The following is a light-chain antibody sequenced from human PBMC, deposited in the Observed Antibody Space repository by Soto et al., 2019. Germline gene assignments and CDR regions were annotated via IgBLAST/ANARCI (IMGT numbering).Light chain of an antibody. Sequence: DIQMTQSPSSLSASVGDRVTITCQASQDISNYLNWYQQKPGKAPKLLIYDASNLETGVPSRFSGIGSGTDFTFTISSLQPEDIATYYCQQYYNRPLSFGPGTKVDIK. CDR3: QQYYNRPLS. CDR2: DAS. CDR1: QDISNY. J-gene: IGKJ3*01. V-gene: IGKV1-33*01.